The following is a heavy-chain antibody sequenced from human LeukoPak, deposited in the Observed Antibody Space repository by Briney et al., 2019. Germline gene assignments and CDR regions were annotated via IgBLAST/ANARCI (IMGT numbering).Heavy chain of an antibody. CDR1: GFTFSGYS. V-gene: IGHV3-21*04. Sequence: GGSLRLSCAASGFTFSGYSMNWVRQAPGKGLEWVSFISSSSSYIYYADSVKGRFTISRDNSKNTLYLQMNSLRAEDTAVYYCAISGGYWAWAHWGQGTLVTVSS. J-gene: IGHJ4*02. CDR2: ISSSSSYI. D-gene: IGHD1-26*01. CDR3: AISGGYWAWAH.